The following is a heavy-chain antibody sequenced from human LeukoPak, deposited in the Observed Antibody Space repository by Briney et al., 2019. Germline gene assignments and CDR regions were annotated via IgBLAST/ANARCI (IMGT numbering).Heavy chain of an antibody. J-gene: IGHJ6*03. CDR1: GYTFTSYG. D-gene: IGHD2-8*01. CDR2: INPNGGGP. CDR3: ARNADIYNYYMDV. Sequence: ASVKVSCKASGYTFTSYGISWVRQAPGQGLEWMGWINPNGGGPNYAQKFQGRVTMTRDTSISTAYMELSRLRSDDTAVYYCARNADIYNYYMDVWAKGTTVTVSS. V-gene: IGHV1-2*02.